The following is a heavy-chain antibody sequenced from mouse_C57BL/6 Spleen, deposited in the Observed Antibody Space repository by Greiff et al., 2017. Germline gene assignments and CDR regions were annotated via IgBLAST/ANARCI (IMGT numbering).Heavy chain of an antibody. J-gene: IGHJ2*01. D-gene: IGHD1-1*01. Sequence: VQLQQSGAELVRPGASVKLSCTASGFNIKDDYMHWVKQRPEQGLEWIGWIDPENGDTEYASKFQGKATITADTSSNTAYLQLSSLTSDGTAVYYCTTRGSLDYWGQGTTLTVSS. CDR1: GFNIKDDY. V-gene: IGHV14-4*01. CDR2: IDPENGDT. CDR3: TTRGSLDY.